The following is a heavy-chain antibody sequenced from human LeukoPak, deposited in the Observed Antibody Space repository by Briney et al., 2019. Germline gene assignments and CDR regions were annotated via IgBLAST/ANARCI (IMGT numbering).Heavy chain of an antibody. CDR3: AGSDTIGYIPREWDYWDFDL. J-gene: IGHJ2*01. V-gene: IGHV3-23*01. Sequence: GGSLRLSCTASGLSLNSYAMSWVRQVPGKGLEWVSASSSSDDGKWYAESVRGRFTISRDTSKNTVYLQMNSLRAEDTAVYYCAGSDTIGYIPREWDYWDFDLWGRGTLVTVSS. D-gene: IGHD3-22*01. CDR1: GLSLNSYA. CDR2: SSSSDDGK.